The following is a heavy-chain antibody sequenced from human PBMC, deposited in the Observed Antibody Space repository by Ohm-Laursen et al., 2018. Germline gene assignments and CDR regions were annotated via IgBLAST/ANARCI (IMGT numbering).Heavy chain of an antibody. J-gene: IGHJ6*02. CDR2: IYSGGST. D-gene: IGHD3-16*01. CDR1: GFTVSSNY. Sequence: SLRLSCAASGFTVSSNYMSWVRQAPGKGLEWVSVIYSGGSTYYAASVKGRFTISRDNSKNTLYLQMNSLRAEDTAVYYCARVTWGYYYYYGMDVWGQGTTVTVSS. V-gene: IGHV3-66*01. CDR3: ARVTWGYYYYYGMDV.